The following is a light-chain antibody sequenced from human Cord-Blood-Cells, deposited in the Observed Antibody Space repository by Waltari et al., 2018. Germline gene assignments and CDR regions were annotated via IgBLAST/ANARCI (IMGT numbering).Light chain of an antibody. V-gene: IGLV2-11*01. CDR3: CSYAGSYTVV. CDR2: DVS. J-gene: IGLJ2*01. CDR1: SSDAGGYNY. Sequence: QSALTQPRSVSGSPGQSVTISCTGTSSDAGGYNYVSCYQQHPGKAPKLLIYDVSKRPSGVPDRFSVSKSGNTASLTISGLQAEDEADYYCCSYAGSYTVVFGGGTKLTVL.